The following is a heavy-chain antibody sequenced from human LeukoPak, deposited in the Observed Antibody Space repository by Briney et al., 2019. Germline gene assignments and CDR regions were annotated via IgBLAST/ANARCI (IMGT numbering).Heavy chain of an antibody. Sequence: SETLSLTCNVSGVSISSYYWSWIRLPAGKGLEWIGRIYSNGITNYNPSLQSRITMSVDTSKKELSLKLSSVTAADTAVYYGAGSPNFCCYYMPVWGKGTTVTVSS. CDR3: AGSPNFCCYYMPV. V-gene: IGHV4-4*07. CDR1: GVSISSYY. J-gene: IGHJ6*03. CDR2: IYSNGIT.